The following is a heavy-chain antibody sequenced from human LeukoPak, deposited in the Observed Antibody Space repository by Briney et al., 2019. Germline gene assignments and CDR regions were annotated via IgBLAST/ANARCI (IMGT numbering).Heavy chain of an antibody. CDR1: GFAFSNFW. CDR2: IKLDGSEK. V-gene: IGHV3-7*03. CDR3: ARGFGVAVAGRAFDI. D-gene: IGHD6-19*01. J-gene: IGHJ3*02. Sequence: PGGSLRLSCTASGFAFSNFWMSWVRQAPGEGLEWVASIKLDGSEKYYVDSVKGRFTISRDNAKNSLSLQMNSLRADDTAVYHCARGFGVAVAGRAFDIWGQGTMVTVSS.